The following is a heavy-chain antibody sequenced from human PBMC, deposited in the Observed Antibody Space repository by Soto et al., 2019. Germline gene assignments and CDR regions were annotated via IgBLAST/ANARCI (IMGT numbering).Heavy chain of an antibody. J-gene: IGHJ5*02. Sequence: SVKVSCKASGGTFSSYAISWVRQAPGQGLEWMGGIIPIFGTANYAQKFQGRVTITADESTSTAYMELSSLRSEDTAVYYCARTLKLYYDFWSGPSGGWFDPWGQGTLVTVS. CDR1: GGTFSSYA. V-gene: IGHV1-69*13. CDR2: IIPIFGTA. D-gene: IGHD3-3*01. CDR3: ARTLKLYYDFWSGPSGGWFDP.